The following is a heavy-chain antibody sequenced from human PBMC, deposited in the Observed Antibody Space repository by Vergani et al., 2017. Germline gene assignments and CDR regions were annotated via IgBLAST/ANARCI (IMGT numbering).Heavy chain of an antibody. CDR3: ARVFSPSAFWYLDL. CDR2: IYNSGNG. V-gene: IGHV4-39*07. D-gene: IGHD2/OR15-2a*01. CDR1: GDSIISRSYY. Sequence: QMQLQESGPGLVKASETLSLTCTVSGDSIISRSYYWGWIRQPPGKGLEWIGSIYNSGNGDSSSSLKSRVTISADTSKNQISLKLTSVTAADTAVYYCARVFSPSAFWYLDLWGRGTLVTVSS. J-gene: IGHJ2*01.